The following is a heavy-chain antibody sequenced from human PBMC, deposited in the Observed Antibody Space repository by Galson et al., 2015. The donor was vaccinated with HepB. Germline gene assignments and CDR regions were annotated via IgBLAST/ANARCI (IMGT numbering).Heavy chain of an antibody. V-gene: IGHV3-49*03. CDR3: TRALDYYDSSGYYQVFDY. CDR2: IRSKAYGGTT. Sequence: SLRLSCAASGFTFGDYAMSWFRQAPGKGLEWVGFIRSKAYGGTTEYAASVKGRFTISRDDSKSIAYLQMNSLKTEDTAVYYCTRALDYYDSSGYYQVFDYWGQGTLVTVSS. J-gene: IGHJ4*02. D-gene: IGHD3-22*01. CDR1: GFTFGDYA.